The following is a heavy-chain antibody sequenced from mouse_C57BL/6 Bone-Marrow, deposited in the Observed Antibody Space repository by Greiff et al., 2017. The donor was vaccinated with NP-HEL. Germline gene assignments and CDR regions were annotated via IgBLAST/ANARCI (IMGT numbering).Heavy chain of an antibody. D-gene: IGHD1-1*01. CDR3: ARKIYYFYFDY. Sequence: QVQLQQSGAELVRPGSSVKLSCKASGYTFTSYWMDWVKQRPGQGLEWIGNIYPSDSETHYNQKFKDKATLTVDKSSSTAYMQLSSLTSEDSAVYYCARKIYYFYFDYWGQGTTLTVSS. J-gene: IGHJ2*01. CDR1: GYTFTSYW. CDR2: IYPSDSET. V-gene: IGHV1-61*01.